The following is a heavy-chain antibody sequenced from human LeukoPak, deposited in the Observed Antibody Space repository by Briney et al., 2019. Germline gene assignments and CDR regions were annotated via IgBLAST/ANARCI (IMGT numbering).Heavy chain of an antibody. CDR1: GFTFSSYA. CDR3: AKDLDFWSGYYSSAFDI. J-gene: IGHJ3*02. Sequence: PGGSLRLSCAASGFTFSSYAMSWVRQAPGKGLERVSAISGSGGSTYYADSVKGRFTISRDNSKNTLYLQMNSLRAEDTAVYYCAKDLDFWSGYYSSAFDIWGQGTMVTVSS. CDR2: ISGSGGST. V-gene: IGHV3-23*01. D-gene: IGHD3-3*01.